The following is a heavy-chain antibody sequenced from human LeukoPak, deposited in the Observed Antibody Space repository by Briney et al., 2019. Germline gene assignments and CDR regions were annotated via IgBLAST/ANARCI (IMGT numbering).Heavy chain of an antibody. CDR1: GFTFSSYW. V-gene: IGHV3-74*01. CDR3: ARVARGDYYYYYMDV. J-gene: IGHJ6*03. D-gene: IGHD3-10*01. CDR2: INNDGSST. Sequence: GGSLRLSCAASGFTFSSYWMHWVRQAPGKGLVWVSRINNDGSSTSYADPVQGRFTISRDNAKNTLYLQMNSLRAEDTALYYCARVARGDYYYYYMDVWGKGTTVTVSS.